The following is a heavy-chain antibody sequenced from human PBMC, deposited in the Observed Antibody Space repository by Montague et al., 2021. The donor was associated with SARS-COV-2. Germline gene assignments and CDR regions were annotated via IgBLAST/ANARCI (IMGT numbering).Heavy chain of an antibody. D-gene: IGHD3-10*01. CDR3: ARDGRFGELDY. Sequence: SLRLSCAASGFTFRTYEMNWVRQVPGKGLEWVSYISSSGSTIYYADSVKGRFTISRDNAKNSLYLQMNSLRAEDTAVYYCARDGRFGELDYWGRGTLVTVST. V-gene: IGHV3-48*03. CDR1: GFTFRTYE. J-gene: IGHJ4*02. CDR2: ISSSGSTI.